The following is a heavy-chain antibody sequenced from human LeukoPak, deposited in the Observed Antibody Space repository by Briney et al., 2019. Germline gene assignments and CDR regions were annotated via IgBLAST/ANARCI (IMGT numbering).Heavy chain of an antibody. CDR1: GGSITSYY. V-gene: IGHV4-4*07. D-gene: IGHD3-22*01. CDR2: IYTSGRT. J-gene: IGHJ4*02. CDR3: ARDVDDSSGYPPYFDY. Sequence: SETLSLTCTVSGGSITSYYWTWFRQPAGKGLEWIGRIYTSGRTNYNPSLKSRVTMSVDTSKNQFSLKLSSVTAADTAVYYCARDVDDSSGYPPYFDYWGQGTLVTVSS.